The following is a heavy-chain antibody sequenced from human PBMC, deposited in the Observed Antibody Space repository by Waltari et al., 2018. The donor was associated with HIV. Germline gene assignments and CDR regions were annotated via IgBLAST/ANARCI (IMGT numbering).Heavy chain of an antibody. Sequence: QVQLQESGPRLVKPSQTLSLTCTVSGGSISSGSYYWSWIRQPAGKGLEWIGRIYTSGTTTHNPSLKSRVTISIDTSKNQFSLNLSSVTAADTAVYYCARDVGVQGWLNDIWNFDVWGRGTLVTVSS. CDR2: IYTSGTT. CDR1: GGSISSGSYY. J-gene: IGHJ2*01. D-gene: IGHD5-18*01. V-gene: IGHV4-61*02. CDR3: ARDVGVQGWLNDIWNFDV.